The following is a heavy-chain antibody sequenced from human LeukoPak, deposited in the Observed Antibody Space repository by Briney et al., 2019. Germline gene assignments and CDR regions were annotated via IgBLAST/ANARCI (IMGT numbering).Heavy chain of an antibody. Sequence: PGGSLRLSCAASGFTVSSNYMSWVRQAPGKGLEWVSSISSSSSYIYYADSVKGRFTISRDNAKNSLYLQMNSLRAEDTAVYYCARDESPSYCGGDCYSEHFDYWGQGTLVTVSS. V-gene: IGHV3-21*01. J-gene: IGHJ4*02. CDR3: ARDESPSYCGGDCYSEHFDY. CDR1: GFTVSSNY. D-gene: IGHD2-21*01. CDR2: ISSSSSYI.